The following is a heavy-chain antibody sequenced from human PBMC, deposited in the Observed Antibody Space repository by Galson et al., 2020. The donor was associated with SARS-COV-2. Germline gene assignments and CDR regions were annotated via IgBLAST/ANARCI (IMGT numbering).Heavy chain of an antibody. V-gene: IGHV4-31*03. CDR1: GGSISSGGYY. J-gene: IGHJ4*02. Sequence: ASETLSLTCTVSGGSISSGGYYWSWIRQHPGKGLEWIGYIYYSGSTYYNPSLKTRVTISVDTSKNQFSLKLSSVTAADTAVYYCARSKAPRGPEYYDILNQLPEYYFDYWGQGTLVTVSS. CDR2: IYYSGST. D-gene: IGHD3-9*01. CDR3: ARSKAPRGPEYYDILNQLPEYYFDY.